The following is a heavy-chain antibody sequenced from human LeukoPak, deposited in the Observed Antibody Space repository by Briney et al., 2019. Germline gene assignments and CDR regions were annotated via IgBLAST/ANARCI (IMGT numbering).Heavy chain of an antibody. Sequence: PGGSLRLSCAASGFTFSSYWMQWVRQGPGKGLVWVSRIDSDGRGSTYADSVEGRFTISRDNAKNTLYLQMNSLRAEDTAVYFCARDLNGPRPDYWGQGTLVTVSS. V-gene: IGHV3-74*01. CDR1: GFTFSSYW. J-gene: IGHJ4*02. CDR3: ARDLNGPRPDY. D-gene: IGHD1-14*01. CDR2: IDSDGRGS.